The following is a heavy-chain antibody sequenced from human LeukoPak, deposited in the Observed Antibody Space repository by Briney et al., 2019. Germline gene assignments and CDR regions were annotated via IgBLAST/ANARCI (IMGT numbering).Heavy chain of an antibody. J-gene: IGHJ5*02. CDR1: GHTFTSYA. Sequence: ASVKVSCKASGHTFTSYAMHWVRQAPGQRLEWMGWINAGNGNTKYSQKFQGRVTITRDTSASTAYMELSSLRSEDTAVYYCARLLSSSWSNNWFDPWGQGTLVTVSS. D-gene: IGHD6-13*01. CDR2: INAGNGNT. V-gene: IGHV1-3*01. CDR3: ARLLSSSWSNNWFDP.